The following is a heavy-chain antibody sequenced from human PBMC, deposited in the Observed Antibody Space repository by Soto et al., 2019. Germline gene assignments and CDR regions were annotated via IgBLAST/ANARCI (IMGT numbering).Heavy chain of an antibody. J-gene: IGHJ6*02. CDR3: ARDFRASYDFWSGYYQSQYYYGMDV. Sequence: SETLSLTCTVSGGSISSGGYYWSWIRQHPGKGLEWIGYIYYSGSTCYNPSLKSRVTISVDTSKNQFSLKLSSVTAADTAVYYCARDFRASYDFWSGYYQSQYYYGMDVWGQGTTVTVS. V-gene: IGHV4-31*03. CDR1: GGSISSGGYY. D-gene: IGHD3-3*01. CDR2: IYYSGST.